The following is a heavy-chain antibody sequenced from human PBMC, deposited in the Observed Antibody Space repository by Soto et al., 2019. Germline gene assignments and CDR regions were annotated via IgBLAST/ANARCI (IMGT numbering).Heavy chain of an antibody. V-gene: IGHV5-51*03. CDR2: IYPGDSDT. D-gene: IGHD2-15*01. J-gene: IGHJ3*02. CDR1: GYSFTSYW. Sequence: EVQLVQSGAEVKKPGESLKISCKGSGYSFTSYWIGWVRQMPGKGLEWMGIIYPGDSDTRYSPSFQGQVTISADKSISTAYLQWSSLKASDTAMYYCARPQVVAATDDAFDIWGQGTMVTVSS. CDR3: ARPQVVAATDDAFDI.